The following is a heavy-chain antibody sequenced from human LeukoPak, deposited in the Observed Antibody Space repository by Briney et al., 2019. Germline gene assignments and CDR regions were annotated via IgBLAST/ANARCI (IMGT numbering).Heavy chain of an antibody. CDR2: IYYSGIT. D-gene: IGHD5-18*01. V-gene: IGHV4-59*01. CDR1: GGSITSYY. CDR3: LRSKRGSYGWFDP. Sequence: SETLSLTCTLSGGSITSYYWSWIRQPPGKGLEWIGYIYYSGITNYNPSLKSRVTISLDTSKNQFSLNVNSVTAADTAVYYCLRSKRGSYGWFDPWGQGTLVTVSS. J-gene: IGHJ5*02.